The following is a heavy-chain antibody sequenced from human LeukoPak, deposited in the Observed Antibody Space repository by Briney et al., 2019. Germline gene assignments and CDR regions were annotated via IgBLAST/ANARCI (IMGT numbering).Heavy chain of an antibody. CDR1: GGTFSSYA. J-gene: IGHJ5*02. Sequence: SVKVSCKASGGTFSSYAISWVRQAPGQGLEWMGGIIPILGTANYAQKFQGRVTITTDESTSTAYMELSSLRSEDTAVYYCARGPYSSGHTFDPWGQGTLVTVSS. CDR2: IIPILGTA. V-gene: IGHV1-69*05. D-gene: IGHD6-19*01. CDR3: ARGPYSSGHTFDP.